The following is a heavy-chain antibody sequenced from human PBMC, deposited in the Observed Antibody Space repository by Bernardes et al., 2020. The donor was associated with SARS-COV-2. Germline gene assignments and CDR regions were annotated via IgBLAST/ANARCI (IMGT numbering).Heavy chain of an antibody. J-gene: IGHJ3*02. CDR1: GYTFTSYG. Sequence: ASVKVSCKASGYTFTSYGISWVRQAPGQGLEWMGWISAYNGNTNYAQKLQGRVTMTTDTSTSTAYMELRSLRSDDTAVYYCARGRILTGFFSWDDAFDIWGQGKMVTVSS. V-gene: IGHV1-18*01. CDR2: ISAYNGNT. CDR3: ARGRILTGFFSWDDAFDI. D-gene: IGHD3-9*01.